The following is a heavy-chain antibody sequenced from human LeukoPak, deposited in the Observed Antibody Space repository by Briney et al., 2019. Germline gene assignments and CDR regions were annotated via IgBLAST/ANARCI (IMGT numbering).Heavy chain of an antibody. J-gene: IGHJ4*02. Sequence: QTGGSLRLSCITSGFAFNTYAMHWVRQAPGKGLEWISYISPASNTIYYADSVKGRFTISRDNAKNSVFLQMSSLRAEDTAVYYCAKGGKWDVTPFDYWGQGTLVTVSS. CDR2: ISPASNTI. D-gene: IGHD1-26*01. CDR1: GFAFNTYA. V-gene: IGHV3-48*01. CDR3: AKGGKWDVTPFDY.